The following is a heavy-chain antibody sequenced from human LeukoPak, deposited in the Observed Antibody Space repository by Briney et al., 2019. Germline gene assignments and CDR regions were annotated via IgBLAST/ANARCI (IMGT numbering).Heavy chain of an antibody. CDR1: GYTFTGYY. CDR3: ARVTQTPYYYYYMDV. J-gene: IGHJ6*03. Sequence: GASVKVSCKASGYTFTGYYMHWVRQAPGQGLEWMGWINPNSGGTNYAQKFQGRVTMTRDTSISTAYMGLSRLRSDDTAVYYCARVTQTPYYYYYMDVWGKGTTVTVSS. V-gene: IGHV1-2*02. CDR2: INPNSGGT.